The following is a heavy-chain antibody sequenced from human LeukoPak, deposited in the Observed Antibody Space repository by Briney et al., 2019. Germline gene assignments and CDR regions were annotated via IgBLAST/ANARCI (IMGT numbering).Heavy chain of an antibody. V-gene: IGHV1-8*01. CDR2: MNPNSGNT. CDR3: ARGRFGDILTGTDFDY. D-gene: IGHD3-9*01. CDR1: GYTFTSYD. Sequence: ASVRVSCKASGYTFTSYDINWVRQATGQGLEWMGWMNPNSGNTGYAQKFQGRVTMTRNTSISTAYMELSSLRSEDTAVYYCARGRFGDILTGTDFDYWGQGTLVTVSS. J-gene: IGHJ4*02.